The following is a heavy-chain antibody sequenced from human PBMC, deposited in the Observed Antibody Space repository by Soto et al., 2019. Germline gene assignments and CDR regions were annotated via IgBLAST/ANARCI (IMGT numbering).Heavy chain of an antibody. CDR2: VAYDGGNK. Sequence: GGSLRLSCAASGFTFSTYGMHWVRQAPGKGLEWVAVVAYDGGNKYYADSVKGRFTISRDNSNNTLFLQMNDLRTEDTAVYYCAKGHPPLIAPRLLDYWGQGSLVIVSS. V-gene: IGHV3-30*18. J-gene: IGHJ4*02. D-gene: IGHD6-6*01. CDR3: AKGHPPLIAPRLLDY. CDR1: GFTFSTYG.